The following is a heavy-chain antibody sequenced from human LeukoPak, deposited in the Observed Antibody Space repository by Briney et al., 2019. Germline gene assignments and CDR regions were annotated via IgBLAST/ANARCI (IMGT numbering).Heavy chain of an antibody. CDR1: GFTVSSNY. J-gene: IGHJ6*02. V-gene: IGHV3-23*01. CDR3: AKADYYYYGIDV. Sequence: PGGSLRLSCAASGFTVSSNYMSWVRQAPGKGLEWVSAISGSGGSTYYADSVKGRFTISRDNSKNTLYLQMNSLRAEDTAVYYCAKADYYYYGIDVWGQGTTVTVSS. CDR2: ISGSGGST.